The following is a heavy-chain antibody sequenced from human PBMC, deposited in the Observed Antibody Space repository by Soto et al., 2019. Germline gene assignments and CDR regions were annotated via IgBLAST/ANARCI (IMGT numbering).Heavy chain of an antibody. CDR2: LIPIFGTP. J-gene: IGHJ5*02. Sequence: QVQLVQSGAEVKKPGSSVKVSCKSSGGTFNNNGVTWVRQAPGQGREWMGGLIPIFGTPSYAQRFQGRVTMIAVESTSTACMELSSLTSEDTAVYYCAIGRMHFDRTGYSSRRLFDPWGQGTLVTVSS. V-gene: IGHV1-69*01. D-gene: IGHD3-22*01. CDR1: GGTFNNNG. CDR3: AIGRMHFDRTGYSSRRLFDP.